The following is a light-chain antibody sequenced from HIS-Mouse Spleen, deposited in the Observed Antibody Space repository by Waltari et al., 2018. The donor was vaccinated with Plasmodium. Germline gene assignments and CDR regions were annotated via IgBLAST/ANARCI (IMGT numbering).Light chain of an antibody. CDR2: QDS. V-gene: IGLV3-1*01. CDR3: QAWDSSTVV. CDR1: KVGDKY. J-gene: IGLJ2*01. Sequence: SYELTQPPSVSVSPGQTASITCSGDKVGDKYACWYQKKPGQSPVLVIYQDSKRPSGIPERFSGSNSGNTATLTISGTQAMDEADYYCQAWDSSTVVFGGGTKLTVL.